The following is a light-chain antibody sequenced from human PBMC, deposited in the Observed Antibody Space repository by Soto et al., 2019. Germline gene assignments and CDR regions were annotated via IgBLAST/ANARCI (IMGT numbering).Light chain of an antibody. Sequence: MTQSPATLSASVGDTVTVTCRASQSVSGWLAWYQQKPGEAPKLLIYDASVLETGVPSRFSGSGSGTEFTLAISGLQSDDFAAYYCQQYNTYWTFGPGTKVDIK. J-gene: IGKJ1*01. CDR3: QQYNTYWT. CDR2: DAS. CDR1: QSVSGW. V-gene: IGKV1-5*01.